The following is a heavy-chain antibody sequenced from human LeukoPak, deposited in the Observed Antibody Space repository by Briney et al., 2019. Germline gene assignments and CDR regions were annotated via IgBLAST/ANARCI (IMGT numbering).Heavy chain of an antibody. CDR1: GFTFSNYY. V-gene: IGHV3-74*01. J-gene: IGHJ6*03. CDR3: ARSSNYYYYYYMDV. CDR2: IKGDGSTT. Sequence: PGGSLKLSCAASGFTFSNYYMHWVRQAPGKGLVWVSRIKGDGSTTTYADSVKGRFTISRDNSKNTLYLQMNSLRAEDTAVYYCARSSNYYYYYYMDVWGKGTTVTVSS. D-gene: IGHD4-11*01.